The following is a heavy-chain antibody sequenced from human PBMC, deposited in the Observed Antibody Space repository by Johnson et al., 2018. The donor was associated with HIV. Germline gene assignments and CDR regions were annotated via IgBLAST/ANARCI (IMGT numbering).Heavy chain of an antibody. J-gene: IGHJ3*02. CDR3: ARVQGKYNWNYGDI. D-gene: IGHD1-7*01. V-gene: IGHV3-33*01. CDR2: IWFDGSNQ. Sequence: QVQLVESGGGVVQPGRSLRLSCAASGFTFSNYGMDWVRQAPGKGLEWVAVIWFDGSNQFYADSVKGRFTISRDNSKNTLYLQMNSLRAEDTAVYYCARVQGKYNWNYGDIWGQGTMVTVSS. CDR1: GFTFSNYG.